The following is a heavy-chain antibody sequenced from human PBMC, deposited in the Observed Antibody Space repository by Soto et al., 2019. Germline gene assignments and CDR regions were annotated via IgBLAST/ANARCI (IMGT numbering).Heavy chain of an antibody. Sequence: SVKVSCKASGGTFISYAISWVRQAPGQGLEWMGGIIPIFGTANYAQKFQGRVTITADESTSTAYMELSSLRSEDTAVYYCARDRYYYDSSGYYSDAFDIWGQGTMVTVSS. V-gene: IGHV1-69*13. CDR3: ARDRYYYDSSGYYSDAFDI. D-gene: IGHD3-22*01. CDR2: IIPIFGTA. J-gene: IGHJ3*02. CDR1: GGTFISYA.